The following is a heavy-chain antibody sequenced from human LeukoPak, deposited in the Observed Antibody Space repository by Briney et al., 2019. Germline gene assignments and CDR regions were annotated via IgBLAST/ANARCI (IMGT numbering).Heavy chain of an antibody. Sequence: PGGSLRLSCAASGFTFSDYYMNWIRQAPGKGLEWVSYISSNGSTKNYADSVKGRFTISRDNAKNSLYLQMNSLRVEDTAVYYCVLSGILTGYFAYWGQGTLVTVSS. D-gene: IGHD3-9*01. CDR1: GFTFSDYY. CDR3: VLSGILTGYFAY. CDR2: ISSNGSTK. J-gene: IGHJ4*02. V-gene: IGHV3-11*01.